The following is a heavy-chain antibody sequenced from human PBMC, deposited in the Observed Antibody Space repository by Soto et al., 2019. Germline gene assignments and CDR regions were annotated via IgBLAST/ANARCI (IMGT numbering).Heavy chain of an antibody. J-gene: IGHJ6*02. CDR1: GGTFSSYA. CDR2: IIPIFGTA. Sequence: QVQLVQSGAEVKKPGSSVKVSCKASGGTFSSYAISWVRQAPGQGLEWMGGIIPIFGTANYAQKFQGRVTITADDSTSTDYMELSSLRSEDTAVYYCARIAAAGPPYYYYGMDVWGQGTTVTVSS. D-gene: IGHD6-13*01. CDR3: ARIAAAGPPYYYYGMDV. V-gene: IGHV1-69*01.